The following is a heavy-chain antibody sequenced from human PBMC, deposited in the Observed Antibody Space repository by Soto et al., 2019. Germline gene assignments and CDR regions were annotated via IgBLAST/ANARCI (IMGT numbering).Heavy chain of an antibody. D-gene: IGHD5-18*01. J-gene: IGHJ4*02. V-gene: IGHV1-69*12. CDR3: ASGIQLWLRRINNGYSG. Sequence: QVQLVQSGAEVKKPESSVKVSCKAPGGTFSTYAISWVRQALGQGLEWMGGIIPMFGTANYAQRFQDRVTITADEYTNTVYMELSSLRSEDTAVYFCASGIQLWLRRINNGYSGWGQGTLVTVSS. CDR1: GGTFSTYA. CDR2: IIPMFGTA.